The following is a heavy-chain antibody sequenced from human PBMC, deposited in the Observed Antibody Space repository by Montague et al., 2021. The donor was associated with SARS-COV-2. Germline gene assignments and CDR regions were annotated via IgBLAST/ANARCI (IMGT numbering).Heavy chain of an antibody. CDR3: ARESRLKYLEWSGSRYDYYGMDV. CDR1: GGFIGAYY. Sequence: SETLSLTCTVSGGFIGAYYWSWIRQPPGEGPEWIAYISSSGTTNYNPSLKSRITVSVDTSRNQLSLKLSSVTAADSAVYYCARESRLKYLEWSGSRYDYYGMDVWGQGTTVTVSS. CDR2: ISSSGTT. J-gene: IGHJ6*02. V-gene: IGHV4-59*01. D-gene: IGHD3-3*01.